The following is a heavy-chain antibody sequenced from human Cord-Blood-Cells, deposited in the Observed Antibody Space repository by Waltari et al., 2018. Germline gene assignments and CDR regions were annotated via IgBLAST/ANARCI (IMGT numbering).Heavy chain of an antibody. CDR3: ARQTGDLGV. J-gene: IGHJ4*02. D-gene: IGHD7-27*01. CDR1: GYTSPIYY. Sequence: QVQLVQSGAEVKKPGASVKVSCKASGYTSPIYYMHWVRPAPGQGLEWMGIINPSGGSTSYAQKFQGRVTMTRDTSTSTVYMELSSLRSEDTAVYYCARQTGDLGVWGQGTLVTVSS. V-gene: IGHV1-46*01. CDR2: INPSGGST.